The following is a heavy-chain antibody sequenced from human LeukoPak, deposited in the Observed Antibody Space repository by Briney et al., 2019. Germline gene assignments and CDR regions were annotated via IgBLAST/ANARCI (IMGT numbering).Heavy chain of an antibody. CDR2: INPSGGST. D-gene: IGHD3-3*01. CDR1: GFTFTSYY. J-gene: IGHJ4*02. V-gene: IGHV1-46*01. CDR3: ARGRSKLGLFWDY. Sequence: GGSLRLSCAASGFTFTSYYMHWVRQAPGQGLEWMGIINPSGGSTSYAQKFQGRVTMIRDTSTSTVYMGLSSLRSEDTAVYYCARGRSKLGLFWDYWGQGTLVTVSS.